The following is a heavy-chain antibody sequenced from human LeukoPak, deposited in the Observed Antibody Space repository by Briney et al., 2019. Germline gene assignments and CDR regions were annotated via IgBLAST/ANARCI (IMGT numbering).Heavy chain of an antibody. CDR3: AREKQDTILHSGAFDI. Sequence: GGSLRLSCAASGFTFSTYLDWGRQAPGKGLEWVADIVSDGSDTFYLESVKGRVTIPRDNYKNTLYLQMNSLRAEDTALYFCAREKQDTILHSGAFDIWGQGTMVTVSS. V-gene: IGHV3-30*04. CDR1: GFTFSTY. D-gene: IGHD2-21*01. J-gene: IGHJ3*02. CDR2: IVSDGSDT.